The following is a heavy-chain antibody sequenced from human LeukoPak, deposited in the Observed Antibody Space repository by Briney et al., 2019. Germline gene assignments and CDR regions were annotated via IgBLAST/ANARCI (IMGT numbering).Heavy chain of an antibody. J-gene: IGHJ4*02. Sequence: SQTLSLTCTVSGGSISSGSYYWSWIRQPAGKGLEWIGRIYTSGSTNYNPSLKSRVTISVDTSKNQFSLKLSSVTAADTAVYYCARSSSSRIQSPFDYWGQGTLVTVSS. CDR1: GGSISSGSYY. CDR3: ARSSSSRIQSPFDY. V-gene: IGHV4-61*02. CDR2: IYTSGST. D-gene: IGHD6-13*01.